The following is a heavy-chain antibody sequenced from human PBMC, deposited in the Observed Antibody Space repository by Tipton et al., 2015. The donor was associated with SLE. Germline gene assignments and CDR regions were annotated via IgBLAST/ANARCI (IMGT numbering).Heavy chain of an antibody. J-gene: IGHJ4*02. CDR2: IYYSGST. V-gene: IGHV4-59*01. CDR3: ASSKRTLPPSDF. Sequence: TLSLTCTVSGGSISSYYWSWIRQPPGKGLEWIGYIYYSGSTNYNPSLKSRVTMSIDTSKNQFSLRLRSVTAADTAVYYCASSKRTLPPSDFWAQGPRV. CDR1: GGSISSYY. D-gene: IGHD2-21*02.